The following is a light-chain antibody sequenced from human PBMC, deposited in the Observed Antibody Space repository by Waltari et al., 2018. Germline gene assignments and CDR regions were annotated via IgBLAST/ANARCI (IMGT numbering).Light chain of an antibody. CDR3: QHYVRLPAT. Sequence: IVLTQSPGTLSLSPGERATLSCRASQSVSRSLAWYQQTPGQAPKLLIYGASTRATGIPDRFTGRGPGTAFSLTISSLEPEDFAIYFCQHYVRLPATFGQGTKVEIK. J-gene: IGKJ1*01. CDR1: QSVSRS. V-gene: IGKV3-20*01. CDR2: GAS.